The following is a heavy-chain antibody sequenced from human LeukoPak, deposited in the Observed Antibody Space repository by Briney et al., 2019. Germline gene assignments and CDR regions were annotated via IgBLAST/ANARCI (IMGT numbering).Heavy chain of an antibody. J-gene: IGHJ4*02. CDR2: IYSGGSA. CDR1: GFTVSYNY. V-gene: IGHV3-66*01. CDR3: AISGSYWAWAH. Sequence: GGSLRLSCAASGFTVSYNYMSWVRQAPGKGLKWVSIIYSGGSAYYADSVRGRFTISRDNSKNTLYLQMNSLRAEDTAVYYCAISGSYWAWAHWGQGTLVTISS. D-gene: IGHD1-26*01.